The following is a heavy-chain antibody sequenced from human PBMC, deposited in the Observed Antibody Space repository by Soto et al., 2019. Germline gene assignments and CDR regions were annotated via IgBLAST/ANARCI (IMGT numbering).Heavy chain of an antibody. D-gene: IGHD3-22*01. CDR3: ARQRGDYYDSSGLFDY. J-gene: IGHJ4*02. Sequence: KPSETLSLTCTVSGGSISSSSYYWGWIRQLPGKGLEWIGSIYYSGSTYYNPSLKSRVTISVDTSKNQFSLKLSSVTAADTAVYYCARQRGDYYDSSGLFDYWGQGTLVTVSS. CDR2: IYYSGST. V-gene: IGHV4-39*01. CDR1: GGSISSSSYY.